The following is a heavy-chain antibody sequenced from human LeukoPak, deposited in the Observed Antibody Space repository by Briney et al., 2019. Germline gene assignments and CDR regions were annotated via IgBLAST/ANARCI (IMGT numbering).Heavy chain of an antibody. Sequence: GASVKVSCKASGGTFSSYAISWVRQAPGQGLEWMGRIIPILGIANYAQKFQGRVTITADKSTSTAYMELSSLRSEDTAVYYCARVRYYYDSSGHGMDVWGQGTTVTVSS. CDR3: ARVRYYYDSSGHGMDV. CDR2: IIPILGIA. CDR1: GGTFSSYA. D-gene: IGHD3-22*01. J-gene: IGHJ6*02. V-gene: IGHV1-69*04.